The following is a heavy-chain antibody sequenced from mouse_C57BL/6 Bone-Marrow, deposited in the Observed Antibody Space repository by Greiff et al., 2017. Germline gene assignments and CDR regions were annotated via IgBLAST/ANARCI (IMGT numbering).Heavy chain of an antibody. V-gene: IGHV1-55*01. CDR1: GYTFTSYW. CDR3: ARPDYSNYWYFDV. Sequence: QVQLQQPGAELVKPGASVKMSCKASGYTFTSYWITWVKQRPGQGLEWIGDLYPGSGSTNYNEKFKSKATLTVDTSSSSSYVQLSSMTSEDSAVYYCARPDYSNYWYFDVWGTGTTVTVSS. CDR2: LYPGSGST. D-gene: IGHD2-5*01. J-gene: IGHJ1*03.